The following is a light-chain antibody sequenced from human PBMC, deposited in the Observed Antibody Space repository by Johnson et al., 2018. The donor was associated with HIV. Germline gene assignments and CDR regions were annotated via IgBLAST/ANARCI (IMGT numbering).Light chain of an antibody. CDR2: NNS. V-gene: IGLV1-51*01. Sequence: QSVLTQPPSVSAAPGQKVTISCSGSRSNIGNNYVSWYQQLPGTAPKLLISNNSKRPSGIPYRFSGSKSGTSATLGITGLQTGDEADYYCGTWDSSLSAGYVFGTGTKVTVL. J-gene: IGLJ1*01. CDR1: RSNIGNNY. CDR3: GTWDSSLSAGYV.